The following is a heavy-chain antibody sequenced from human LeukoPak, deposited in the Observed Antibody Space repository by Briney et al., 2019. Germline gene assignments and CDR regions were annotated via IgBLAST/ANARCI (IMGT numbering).Heavy chain of an antibody. D-gene: IGHD6-13*01. CDR2: ISSSGTTI. J-gene: IGHJ4*02. V-gene: IGHV3-11*04. CDR1: GFTFSDYY. CDR3: ATGYSSSWRGY. Sequence: GGSLRLSCAASGFTFSDYYMSWIRQAPGKGLEWVSFISSSGTTIYYADSVKGRFTISRDNAKNSLYLQMNSLRAEDTAVYYCATGYSSSWRGYWGQGTLVTVSS.